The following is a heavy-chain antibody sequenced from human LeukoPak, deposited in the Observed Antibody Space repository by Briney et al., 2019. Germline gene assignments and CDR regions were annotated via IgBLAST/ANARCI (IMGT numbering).Heavy chain of an antibody. CDR1: GGTFSSYA. J-gene: IGHJ4*02. Sequence: ASVKVSCKASGGTFSSYAISWVRQAPGQGLEWMGGIIPIFGTANYAQKFQGRVTITADESTSTAYMELRSLRSDDTAVYYCARQGFGEVEIDYWGQGTLVTVSS. D-gene: IGHD3-10*01. CDR2: IIPIFGTA. V-gene: IGHV1-69*13. CDR3: ARQGFGEVEIDY.